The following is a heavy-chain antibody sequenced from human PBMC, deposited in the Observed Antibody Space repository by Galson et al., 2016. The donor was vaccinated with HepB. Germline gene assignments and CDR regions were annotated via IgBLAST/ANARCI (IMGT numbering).Heavy chain of an antibody. CDR1: GGSISSNRYF. CDR3: TGGLDSSGFYTHPLFDY. J-gene: IGHJ4*02. CDR2: IYHSGST. V-gene: IGHV4-39*07. D-gene: IGHD3-22*01. Sequence: LSLTCTVSGGSISSNRYFWAWIRQPPGKGLEWIGEIYHSGSTNYNPSLKSRVTISVDKSKNQFSLKLGSVTAADTAVYYCTGGLDSSGFYTHPLFDYWGQGTLVTVSS.